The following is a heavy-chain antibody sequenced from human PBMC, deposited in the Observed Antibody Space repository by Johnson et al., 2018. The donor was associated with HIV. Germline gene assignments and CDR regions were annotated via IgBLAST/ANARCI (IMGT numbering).Heavy chain of an antibody. CDR2: ISYDGSNK. J-gene: IGHJ3*01. CDR3: ARGSGYSTGAFDV. CDR1: GFTFSSYA. V-gene: IGHV3-30*14. Sequence: QVQLVESGGGLVKPGGSLRLSCAASGFTFSSYAMHWVRQAPGKGLEWVAVISYDGSNKYYADSVKGRFTISRDNSKNTLFLQMKSLRAEDTAVYYCARGSGYSTGAFDVWGQGTMVTVSS. D-gene: IGHD2-8*02.